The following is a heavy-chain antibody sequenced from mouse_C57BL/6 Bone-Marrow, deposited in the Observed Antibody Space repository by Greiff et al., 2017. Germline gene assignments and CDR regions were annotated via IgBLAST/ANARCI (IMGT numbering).Heavy chain of an antibody. CDR3: ARPLGDWFAY. Sequence: EVQLQESGGDLVKPGGSLKLSCAASGFTFSSSGMSWVRQTPDKRLEWVATISSGGSYTYYPDSVKGRFTISRDNAKNTLYLQMSSLASEETAMYYCARPLGDWFAYWGQGTLVTVSA. CDR2: ISSGGSYT. CDR1: GFTFSSSG. V-gene: IGHV5-6*01. J-gene: IGHJ3*01.